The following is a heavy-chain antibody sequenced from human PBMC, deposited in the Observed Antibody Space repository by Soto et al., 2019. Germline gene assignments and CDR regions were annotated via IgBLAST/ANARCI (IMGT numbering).Heavy chain of an antibody. CDR3: ASVTFGGVGLAH. J-gene: IGHJ4*02. D-gene: IGHD3-16*01. V-gene: IGHV4-59*01. Sequence: LSLTCRVSADSFSKYYWTWIRQPPGEGLEWIGYIYFNGNTNYNPSLKGRVTISIDTYKKQFSLNLSSVTAADTAVYYCASVTFGGVGLAHWGQGTLVTVSS. CDR2: IYFNGNT. CDR1: ADSFSKYY.